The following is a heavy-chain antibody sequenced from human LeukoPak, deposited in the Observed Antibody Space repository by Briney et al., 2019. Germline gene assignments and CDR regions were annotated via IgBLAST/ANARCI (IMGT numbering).Heavy chain of an antibody. V-gene: IGHV4-39*07. Sequence: SETLSLTCTVSGGSISSSSYYWGWIRQPPGKGLEWIGSIYYSGSTYYNPSLKSRVTMSVDTSKNQFSLKLSSVTAADTAVYYCARDRGTVTPTYLNWFDPWGQGTLVTVSS. D-gene: IGHD4-17*01. J-gene: IGHJ5*02. CDR3: ARDRGTVTPTYLNWFDP. CDR1: GGSISSSSYY. CDR2: IYYSGST.